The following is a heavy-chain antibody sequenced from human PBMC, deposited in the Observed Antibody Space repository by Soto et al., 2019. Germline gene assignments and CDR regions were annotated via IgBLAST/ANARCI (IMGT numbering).Heavy chain of an antibody. CDR1: GGSIPSYY. CDR3: ASATVEMATIYDF. Sequence: SETLSLTCTVSGGSIPSYYWTWIRQPPGKGLEWIGYIFYSGNTNYNPSLKSRVTISVDTSKNQFSLKLSSVTAADTAVYYCASATVEMATIYDFWGQGSLVTVSS. D-gene: IGHD5-12*01. J-gene: IGHJ4*02. CDR2: IFYSGNT. V-gene: IGHV4-59*01.